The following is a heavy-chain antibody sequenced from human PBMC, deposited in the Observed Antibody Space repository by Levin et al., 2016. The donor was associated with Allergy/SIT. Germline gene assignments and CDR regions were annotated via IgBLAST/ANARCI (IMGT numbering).Heavy chain of an antibody. Sequence: GESLKISCAASGFTISTFDFHWVRQAPGKGLEWVALISFDGNKKFYADSVKGRFTIARDNSKNTLSVQMDSLRAEDTAVYYCARDYGRQVGPNPVAYFDFWGQGTLVTVSS. J-gene: IGHJ4*02. V-gene: IGHV3-30*04. CDR2: ISFDGNKK. CDR3: ARDYGRQVGPNPVAYFDF. D-gene: IGHD1-26*01. CDR1: GFTISTFD.